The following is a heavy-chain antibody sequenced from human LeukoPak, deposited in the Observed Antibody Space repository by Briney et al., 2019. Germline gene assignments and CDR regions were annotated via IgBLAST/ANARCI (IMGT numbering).Heavy chain of an antibody. J-gene: IGHJ5*02. Sequence: SVKVSCKGSGGTFSSYAISWVRQAPGQGLEWMGGIIPMFGTANYKQKFQGRVTITADESTSTVYMELSSLRSEDTAVYYCAGRRRTRYCSSTSCYANWFVPWGQGTLVTVSS. D-gene: IGHD2-2*01. CDR2: IIPMFGTA. CDR3: AGRRRTRYCSSTSCYANWFVP. V-gene: IGHV1-69*13. CDR1: GGTFSSYA.